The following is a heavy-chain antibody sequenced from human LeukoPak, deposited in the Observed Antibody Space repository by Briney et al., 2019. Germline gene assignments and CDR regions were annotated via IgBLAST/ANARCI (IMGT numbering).Heavy chain of an antibody. Sequence: SETLSLTCIVSGGSISSYYWSWIRQPPGKGLEWIGYIFYSGSTNYSPSLKSRVTISVDTSKNQVSLKLRSVTAADTAVCYCARTNPSFDYWGQGTLVTVSS. CDR3: ARTNPSFDY. V-gene: IGHV4-59*08. CDR1: GGSISSYY. J-gene: IGHJ4*02. CDR2: IFYSGST.